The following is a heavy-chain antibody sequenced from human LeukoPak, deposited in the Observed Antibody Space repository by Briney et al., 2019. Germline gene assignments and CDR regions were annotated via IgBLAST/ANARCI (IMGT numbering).Heavy chain of an antibody. CDR3: ARNDWNDPWFDP. Sequence: GASVKVSRKASGYTFTGYYIHWVRQAPGQGLEWMGWLNPKSGGTNYAQNFQGRVTMTRDTIINTAYMELSRLRSDDTAVYYCARNDWNDPWFDPWGQGTLVTVSS. D-gene: IGHD1-1*01. V-gene: IGHV1-2*02. CDR2: LNPKSGGT. J-gene: IGHJ5*02. CDR1: GYTFTGYY.